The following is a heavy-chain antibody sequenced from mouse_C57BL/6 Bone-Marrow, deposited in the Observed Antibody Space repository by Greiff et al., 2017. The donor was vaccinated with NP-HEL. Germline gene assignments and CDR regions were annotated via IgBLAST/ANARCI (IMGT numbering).Heavy chain of an antibody. V-gene: IGHV1-63*01. CDR2: IYPGGGYT. J-gene: IGHJ4*01. Sequence: QVQLKQPGAELVRPGSSVKLSCKASGYTFTNYWIGWAKQRPGHGLEWIGDIYPGGGYTNYNEKFKGKATLTADKSSSTAYMQFSSLTSEDSAIYYCARFGYYRGMDYWGQGTSVTVSS. CDR1: GYTFTNYW. CDR3: ARFGYYRGMDY. D-gene: IGHD2-14*01.